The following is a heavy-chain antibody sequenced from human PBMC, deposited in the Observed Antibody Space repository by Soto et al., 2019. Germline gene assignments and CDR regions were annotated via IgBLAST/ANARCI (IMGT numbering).Heavy chain of an antibody. V-gene: IGHV3-53*04. CDR3: AKDRGNYGDGGLDY. J-gene: IGHJ4*02. D-gene: IGHD4-17*01. Sequence: EVQLVESGGDLVQPGGSLRLSCVASGFIVSGSYMSWVRQAPGEGLEWVSVMYPDGSRHYAASVKGRVDISRQNSENTLYLQLYSRRTEDTAVYYCAKDRGNYGDGGLDYWGQGTLVTVSS. CDR1: GFIVSGSY. CDR2: MYPDGSR.